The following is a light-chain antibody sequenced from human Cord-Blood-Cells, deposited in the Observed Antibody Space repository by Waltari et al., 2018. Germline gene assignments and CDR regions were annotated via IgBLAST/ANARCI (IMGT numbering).Light chain of an antibody. CDR1: SSDFGSYTL. J-gene: IGLJ3*02. CDR2: EGS. CDR3: CSYAGSSTPWV. V-gene: IGLV2-23*01. Sequence: QSALTQPASVSGSPGQSITISCTGTSSDFGSYTLFSWYQQHPGKAPKLMIYEGSKRPSGVSNRFSGSKSGNTASLTISGLQAEDEADYYCCSYAGSSTPWVFGGGTKLTVL.